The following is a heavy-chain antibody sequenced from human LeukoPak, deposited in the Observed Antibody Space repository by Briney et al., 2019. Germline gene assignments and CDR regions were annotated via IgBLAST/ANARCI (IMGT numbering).Heavy chain of an antibody. J-gene: IGHJ4*02. CDR2: FCAGGHK. V-gene: IGHV3-53*01. Sequence: PGGSLRLSCAASGFTVSAYSMSWVRQAPGKGLECVSVFCAGGHKYYPDSVKGRFTVSRDTSKNTVYLQMNSLSPEESAVYYCAKGYDFWSGYYFYGSELSAVDYWGQGTLVTVSS. CDR3: AKGYDFWSGYYFYGSELSAVDY. D-gene: IGHD3-3*01. CDR1: GFTVSAYS.